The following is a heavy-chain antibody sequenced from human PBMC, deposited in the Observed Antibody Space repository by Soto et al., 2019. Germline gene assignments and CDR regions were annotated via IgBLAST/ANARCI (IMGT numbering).Heavy chain of an antibody. V-gene: IGHV3-30*18. CDR1: GFTFSSYG. CDR3: AKGLLWFGEFLSSFDY. CDR2: ISYDGSNQ. J-gene: IGHJ4*02. Sequence: ESGGGVVQPGRSLRLSCAASGFTFSSYGVHWVRQAPGKGLEWVAVISYDGSNQYYADSVKGRFTISRDNSKNTRYLQMNSLRAEDTAVYYCAKGLLWFGEFLSSFDYWGQGTLVTVSS. D-gene: IGHD3-10*01.